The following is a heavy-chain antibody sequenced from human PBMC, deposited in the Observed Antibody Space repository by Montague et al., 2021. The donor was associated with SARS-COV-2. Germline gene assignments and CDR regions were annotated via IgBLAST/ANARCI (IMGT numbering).Heavy chain of an antibody. CDR2: AYYRSEWYS. V-gene: IGHV6-1*01. J-gene: IGHJ4*02. Sequence: RAISGDSVSTNSGTWNWVRLSPSRGLEWLGRAYYRSEWYSDYSVSVKSRISINPDTSKNQFSLQLNSVTPEDTAVYSCARAERGSCGDGNCYQYFFNYWGQGTLVTVSS. CDR1: GDSVSTNSGT. D-gene: IGHD2-15*01. CDR3: ARAERGSCGDGNCYQYFFNY.